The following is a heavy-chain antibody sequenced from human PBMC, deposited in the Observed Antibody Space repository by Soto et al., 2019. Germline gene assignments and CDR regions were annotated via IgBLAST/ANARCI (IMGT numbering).Heavy chain of an antibody. J-gene: IGHJ4*02. CDR1: GYSLTGSS. Sequence: GASVKVSFKVSGYSLTGSSMHWVRQAPGKGLEWMGRFDPDDSESNYAQTFQGRITMTADKSTSTAYMELRSLRSEDTAVYYCATSYGSGYRAFDYWGQGALVTVSS. CDR3: ATSYGSGYRAFDY. D-gene: IGHD3-10*01. V-gene: IGHV1-24*01. CDR2: FDPDDSES.